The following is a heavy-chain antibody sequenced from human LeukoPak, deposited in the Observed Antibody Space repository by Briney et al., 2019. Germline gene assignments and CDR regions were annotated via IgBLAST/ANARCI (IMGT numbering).Heavy chain of an antibody. CDR3: ARENGMIGRFDP. CDR1: GFTFSVYW. CDR2: IKEDGSEK. J-gene: IGHJ5*02. V-gene: IGHV3-7*01. Sequence: GGSLRLSCAASGFTFSVYWTSWVRQAPGKGLEWVANIKEDGSEKHYVDSVKGRFTISRDNAQKSLYLQMNSLRAEDTAVYYCARENGMIGRFDPWGQGTLVTVSS. D-gene: IGHD2-21*01.